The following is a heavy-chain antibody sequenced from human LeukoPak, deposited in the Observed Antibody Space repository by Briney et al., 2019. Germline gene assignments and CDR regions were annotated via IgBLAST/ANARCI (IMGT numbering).Heavy chain of an antibody. Sequence: ASVKVSCKVSGYTLTELSMHWVRQAPGKGLEWMGGFDPEDGETIYAQKFQGRVTMTEDTSTDTAYMELSSPRSEDTAVYYCATSTPHLYGMDVWGQGTTVTVSS. J-gene: IGHJ6*02. V-gene: IGHV1-24*01. CDR2: FDPEDGET. CDR1: GYTLTELS. CDR3: ATSTPHLYGMDV. D-gene: IGHD2-2*01.